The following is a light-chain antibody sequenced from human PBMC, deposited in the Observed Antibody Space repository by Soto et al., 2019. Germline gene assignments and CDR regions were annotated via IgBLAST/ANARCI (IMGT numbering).Light chain of an antibody. CDR3: CTYAGSDILI. Sequence: QSALTQPRSVSGSPGQSVTISCTGTSSDVGGYNYVSWYQQHPGKAPKLMIYDVSNWPSGVPDRFSGSKSGNTASLTISGLQAEDEADYDCCTYAGSDILIFGGGTKLTVL. V-gene: IGLV2-11*01. CDR2: DVS. J-gene: IGLJ2*01. CDR1: SSDVGGYNY.